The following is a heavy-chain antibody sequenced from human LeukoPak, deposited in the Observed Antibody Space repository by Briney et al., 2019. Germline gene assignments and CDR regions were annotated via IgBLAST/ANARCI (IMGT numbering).Heavy chain of an antibody. V-gene: IGHV4-31*03. CDR3: ARGHSMDY. D-gene: IGHD2/OR15-2a*01. Sequence: SETLSLTCTLSGGSISSSSYYWGWIRQPPGKGLEWIGYIYYSGSTYYNPSLKSRVTISVDTSKNQFSLKLSSVTAADTAVYYCARGHSMDYWGQGTLVTVSS. CDR1: GGSISSSSYY. J-gene: IGHJ4*02. CDR2: IYYSGST.